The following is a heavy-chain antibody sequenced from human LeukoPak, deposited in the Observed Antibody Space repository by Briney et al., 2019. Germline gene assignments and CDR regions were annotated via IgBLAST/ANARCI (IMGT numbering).Heavy chain of an antibody. J-gene: IGHJ5*02. CDR2: IYSGGST. CDR3: ARDRYSSSSFWFDP. CDR1: GFTVSGYY. Sequence: GGSLRLSCAASGFTVSGYYMSWVRQAPGKGLEWVSVIYSGGSTYYADSVKGRFTISRHNSKNTLYLQMNSLRTEDTAVYYCARDRYSSSSFWFDPWGQGTLVTVSS. V-gene: IGHV3-53*04. D-gene: IGHD6-6*01.